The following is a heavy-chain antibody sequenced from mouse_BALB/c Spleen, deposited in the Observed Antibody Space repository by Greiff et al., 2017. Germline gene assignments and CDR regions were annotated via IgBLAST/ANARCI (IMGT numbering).Heavy chain of an antibody. D-gene: IGHD2-4*01. CDR2: IWSGGST. V-gene: IGHV2-2*02. CDR3: ARNWDYDYYAMDY. J-gene: IGHJ4*01. CDR1: GFSLTSYG. Sequence: QVQQQQSGPGLVQPSQSLSITCTVSGFSLTSYGVHWVRQSPGKGLEWLGVIWSGGSTDYNAAFISRLSISKDNSKSQVFFKMNSLHVNDTAIYFCARNWDYDYYAMDYWGQGTSVIVSS.